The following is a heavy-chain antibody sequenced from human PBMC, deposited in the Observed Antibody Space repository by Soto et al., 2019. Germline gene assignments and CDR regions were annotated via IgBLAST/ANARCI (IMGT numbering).Heavy chain of an antibody. Sequence: FQRLSCAASGFTFSSYGMHWVRQAPGKGLEWVAVIWYDGSNKYYADSVKGRFTISRDNSKNTLYLQMNSLRAEDTAVYYCAREVRVVIDYWGQGTLVTVSS. CDR2: IWYDGSNK. D-gene: IGHD3-22*01. J-gene: IGHJ4*02. V-gene: IGHV3-33*01. CDR1: GFTFSSYG. CDR3: AREVRVVIDY.